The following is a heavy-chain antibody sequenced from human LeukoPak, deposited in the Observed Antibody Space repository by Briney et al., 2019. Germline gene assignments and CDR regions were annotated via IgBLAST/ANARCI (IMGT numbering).Heavy chain of an antibody. J-gene: IGHJ5*02. V-gene: IGHV3-23*01. CDR1: GFTFSSYA. CDR2: VSGSGGST. D-gene: IGHD3-3*01. Sequence: GGSLRLSCAASGFTFSSYAMSWVRQAPGKGLEWVSAVSGSGGSTYYADSVKGRFTISRDNSKNTLYLQMNSLRAEDTAVCYCAKDQRGGVARITIFGVVNDNWFDPWGQGTLVTVSS. CDR3: AKDQRGGVARITIFGVVNDNWFDP.